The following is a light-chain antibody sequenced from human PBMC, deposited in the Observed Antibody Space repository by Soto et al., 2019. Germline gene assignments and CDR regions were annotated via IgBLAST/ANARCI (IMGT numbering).Light chain of an antibody. Sequence: EIVLTQSPGTLSLSPGERATLSCRASPSLTNSYLAWYQQKPGQSPMLLIYGASIRATGIPDRFSGSGSGTDFTLTISRLEPEDFAVYYCQQYGRSLYTFGQGTKLEIK. CDR2: GAS. V-gene: IGKV3-20*01. CDR3: QQYGRSLYT. J-gene: IGKJ2*01. CDR1: PSLTNSY.